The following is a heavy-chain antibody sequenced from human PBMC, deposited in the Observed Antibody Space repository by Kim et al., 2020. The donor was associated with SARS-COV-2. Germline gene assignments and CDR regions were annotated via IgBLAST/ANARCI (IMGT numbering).Heavy chain of an antibody. D-gene: IGHD3-22*01. Sequence: YAVSVKSRITINPDTSKTQFSLQLNSVTPEDTAVYYCARTLLVVTSYFDYWGQGTLVTVSS. V-gene: IGHV6-1*01. CDR3: ARTLLVVTSYFDY. J-gene: IGHJ4*02.